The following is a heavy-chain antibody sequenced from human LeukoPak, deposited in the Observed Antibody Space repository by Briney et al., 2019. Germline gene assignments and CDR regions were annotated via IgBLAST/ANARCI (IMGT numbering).Heavy chain of an antibody. J-gene: IGHJ4*02. Sequence: GGSLRLSCAASGFIFSSYSMSWVRQAPGKGLEWVSLIYSGGAIRYADSVKGRFTISSDSSKNTLFLQMNDLTVEDTARYYCARRPGNWGQGILVTVSS. D-gene: IGHD1-14*01. CDR1: GFIFSSYS. CDR2: IYSGGAI. CDR3: ARRPGN. V-gene: IGHV3-53*01.